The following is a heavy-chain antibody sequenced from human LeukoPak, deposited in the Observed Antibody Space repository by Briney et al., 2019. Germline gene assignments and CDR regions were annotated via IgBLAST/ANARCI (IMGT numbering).Heavy chain of an antibody. Sequence: ASVKVSCKASGYTFTGYYMHWVRQAPGQGLEWTGWINPNSGGTNYAQKFQGRVTMTRDTSISTAYMELSRLRSDDTAVYYCGREGNYYDRGDWFDPWGQGTLVTVSS. D-gene: IGHD3-22*01. J-gene: IGHJ5*02. CDR3: GREGNYYDRGDWFDP. CDR2: INPNSGGT. CDR1: GYTFTGYY. V-gene: IGHV1-2*02.